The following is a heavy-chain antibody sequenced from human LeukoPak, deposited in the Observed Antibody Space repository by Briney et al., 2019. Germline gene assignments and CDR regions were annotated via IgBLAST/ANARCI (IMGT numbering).Heavy chain of an antibody. CDR2: INYSGST. V-gene: IGHV4-38-2*02. J-gene: IGHJ5*02. Sequence: PSETLSLTCTVSGYSISSTYYWGWIRQPPGNGLEWIGSINYSGSTYYNPSLKSRVTIFVDTSKNQFSLKLRSVTAADTAVYYCARHRTRFNWFDPWGQGTLVTVSS. CDR1: GYSISSTYY. CDR3: ARHRTRFNWFDP. D-gene: IGHD3-3*01.